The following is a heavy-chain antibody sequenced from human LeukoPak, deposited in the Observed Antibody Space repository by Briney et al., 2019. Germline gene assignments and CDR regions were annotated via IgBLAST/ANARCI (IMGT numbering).Heavy chain of an antibody. J-gene: IGHJ4*02. Sequence: GGSLGLSCAASGFTFTNAWMSWVRQAPGKGLEWVGRIKSKGDGETTDYAAPVKGRFTMSRDDSKATLYLQMNSLKTEDTAVYFCTTDLGITMIRGVIVFWGQGTLVTVSS. D-gene: IGHD3-10*01. V-gene: IGHV3-15*01. CDR2: IKSKGDGETT. CDR3: TTDLGITMIRGVIVF. CDR1: GFTFTNAW.